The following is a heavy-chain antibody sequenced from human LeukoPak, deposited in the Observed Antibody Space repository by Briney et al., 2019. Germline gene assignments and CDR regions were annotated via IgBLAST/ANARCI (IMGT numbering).Heavy chain of an antibody. Sequence: GGSLRLSCAASGFTFSSYSMNWVRQAPGKGLEWVSSISSSSSYIYYADSVKGRFTISRDNAKNSLYLQMNSLRGEDTALYYCAKDAWEVGATSEIDYWGQGTLVTVPS. V-gene: IGHV3-21*01. D-gene: IGHD1-26*01. CDR2: ISSSSSYI. CDR1: GFTFSSYS. J-gene: IGHJ4*02. CDR3: AKDAWEVGATSEIDY.